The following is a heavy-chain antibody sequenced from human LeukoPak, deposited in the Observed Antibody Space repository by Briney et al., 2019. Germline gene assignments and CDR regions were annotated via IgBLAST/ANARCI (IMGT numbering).Heavy chain of an antibody. CDR1: GFTFSNYW. J-gene: IGHJ4*02. CDR3: ASASSHRIAAGGDY. Sequence: GGSLRISCAASGFTFSNYWMHWVRQAPGERLVEVSRINSDGSSRNYADSVKGRFTISRDNAKNTLYLQMNSLRDEDTAVYYCASASSHRIAAGGDYWGQGTLVTVSS. V-gene: IGHV3-74*01. D-gene: IGHD6-13*01. CDR2: INSDGSSR.